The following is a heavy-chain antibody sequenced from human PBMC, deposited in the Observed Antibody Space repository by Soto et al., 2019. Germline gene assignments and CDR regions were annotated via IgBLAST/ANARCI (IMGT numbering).Heavy chain of an antibody. CDR2: IYHSGST. Sequence: SETLSLTCAVSGGSISSSNWWSWVRQPPGKGLEWIGEIYHSGSTNYNPSLKSRVTISVDKSKNQFSLKLSSVTAADTAVYYCARQASGYYYGWFDPWGQGTLVTVSS. J-gene: IGHJ5*02. V-gene: IGHV4-4*02. D-gene: IGHD3-22*01. CDR1: GGSISSSNW. CDR3: ARQASGYYYGWFDP.